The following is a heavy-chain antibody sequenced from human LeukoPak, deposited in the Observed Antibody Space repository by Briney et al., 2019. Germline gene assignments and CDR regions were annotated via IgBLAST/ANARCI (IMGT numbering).Heavy chain of an antibody. J-gene: IGHJ4*02. D-gene: IGHD4-17*01. V-gene: IGHV3-23*01. CDR1: GFTFSRYT. CDR3: AKDSGDYGDYSSFDY. Sequence: GGSLRLSCEVSGFTFSRYTMSWVGQAPGKGLEWVSSISKSGGRTHYAASVQGRFTLSRDNSKNTLYLRMYSLRVEDTAIYYCAKDSGDYGDYSSFDYWGQGTLVTVSS. CDR2: ISKSGGRT.